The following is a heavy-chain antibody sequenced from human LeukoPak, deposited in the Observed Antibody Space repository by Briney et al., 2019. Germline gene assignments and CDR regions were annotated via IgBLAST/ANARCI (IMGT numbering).Heavy chain of an antibody. CDR3: ARYSSSWEYYFDY. CDR1: GGSISSSNW. V-gene: IGHV4-4*02. D-gene: IGHD6-13*01. Sequence: SETLSLTCAVSGGSISSSNWWSWVRQPPGKGLEWIGEIYHSGSTNHNPSLKSRVTISVDKSKNQFSLKLSSVTAADTAVYYCARYSSSWEYYFDYWGQGTLVTVSS. CDR2: IYHSGST. J-gene: IGHJ4*02.